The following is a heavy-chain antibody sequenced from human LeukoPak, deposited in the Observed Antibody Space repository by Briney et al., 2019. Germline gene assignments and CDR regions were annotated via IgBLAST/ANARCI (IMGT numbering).Heavy chain of an antibody. V-gene: IGHV3-23*01. D-gene: IGHD2-21*02. J-gene: IGHJ6*03. CDR2: ITGSGGTT. Sequence: PGGSLRLSCATSGFTFSSYAMTWVRQVPGKGLEWVSSITGSGGTTDYAVSVKGRFTISRDNSKNTLYLQMNSLRAEDTAVYYCARDREAYCGGDCYSYYYYYMDVWGKGTTVTISS. CDR1: GFTFSSYA. CDR3: ARDREAYCGGDCYSYYYYYMDV.